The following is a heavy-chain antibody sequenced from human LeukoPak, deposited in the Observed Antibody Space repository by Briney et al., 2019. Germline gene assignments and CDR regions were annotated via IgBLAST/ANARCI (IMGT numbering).Heavy chain of an antibody. D-gene: IGHD3-9*01. CDR3: ARDVSPLDDILTAYPGAFDY. J-gene: IGHJ4*02. Sequence: PGGSLRLSCAASGFRFSSYAMSWVRQAPGKGLEWVSAISGSGGSTYYADPVKGRFTISRDNAKNSLYLLMNSLRAEDTAVYYCARDVSPLDDILTAYPGAFDYWGQGTLVTVSS. V-gene: IGHV3-23*01. CDR1: GFRFSSYA. CDR2: ISGSGGST.